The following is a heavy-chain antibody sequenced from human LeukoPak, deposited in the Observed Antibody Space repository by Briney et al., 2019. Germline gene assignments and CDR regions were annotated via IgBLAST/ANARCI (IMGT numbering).Heavy chain of an antibody. V-gene: IGHV4-59*01. J-gene: IGHJ4*02. D-gene: IGHD5-18*01. Sequence: SDTLSLTCTVSGGSISSYYWSWIRQPPGKGLEWMGYIYYSGSTNYNPSLKSQVTISVDTSKNQFSLKLSSVTAADTAVYYCARDADSYGFDYWGQGTLVTVSS. CDR1: GGSISSYY. CDR2: IYYSGST. CDR3: ARDADSYGFDY.